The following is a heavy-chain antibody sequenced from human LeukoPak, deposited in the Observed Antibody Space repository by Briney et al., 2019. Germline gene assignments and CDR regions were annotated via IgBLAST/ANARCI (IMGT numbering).Heavy chain of an antibody. CDR2: LDPEDGET. Sequence: ASVKVSCKVSGYTLTELSMHWVRQAPGEGLEWMGGLDPEDGETIYAQKFQGRVTMTEDTSTDTAYMELSSLRSEDTAVYYCATYTSSTPYYYMDVWGKGTTVTVSS. CDR1: GYTLTELS. CDR3: ATYTSSTPYYYMDV. D-gene: IGHD2-2*01. J-gene: IGHJ6*03. V-gene: IGHV1-24*01.